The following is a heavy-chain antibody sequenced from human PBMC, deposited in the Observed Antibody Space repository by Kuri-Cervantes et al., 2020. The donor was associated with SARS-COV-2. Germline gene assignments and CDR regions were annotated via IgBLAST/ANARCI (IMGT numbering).Heavy chain of an antibody. D-gene: IGHD5-18*01. V-gene: IGHV4-39*01. CDR2: IYYSGST. CDR3: ARRTLDTAMVRGVRAPNDAFDI. Sequence: SETLSLTCTVPGGSISSSSYYWGWIRQPPGKGLEWIGSIYYSGSTYYNPSLKSRVTISVDTSKNQFSLKLSSVTAADTAVYYCARRTLDTAMVRGVRAPNDAFDIWGQGTTVTVSS. J-gene: IGHJ3*02. CDR1: GGSISSSSYY.